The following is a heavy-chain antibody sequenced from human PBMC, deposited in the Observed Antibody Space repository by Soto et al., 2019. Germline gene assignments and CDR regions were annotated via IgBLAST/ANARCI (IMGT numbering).Heavy chain of an antibody. D-gene: IGHD6-13*01. Sequence: TLSLTCAVSGGSISSSNLWTWVRQPPGKGLEWIGEIYHGGSTNYNPSLKSRVTISVDKSKNQFSLRLSSVTAADTAVYYCARSPRSIAAGGIDYWGQGILVTVSS. J-gene: IGHJ4*02. CDR1: GGSISSSNL. CDR2: IYHGGST. CDR3: ARSPRSIAAGGIDY. V-gene: IGHV4-4*02.